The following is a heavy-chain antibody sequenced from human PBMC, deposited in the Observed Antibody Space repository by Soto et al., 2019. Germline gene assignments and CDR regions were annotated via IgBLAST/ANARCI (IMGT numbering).Heavy chain of an antibody. V-gene: IGHV1-3*01. J-gene: IGHJ5*02. Sequence: ASLKVSCKASGYTFTSFPMHWVRQAPGQRLEWMGWINAGNGNTKYSQKFQGRVTITRDTSASTAYMELSSLRSEDTAVYYCARGPGTSWGQGTLVTVSS. CDR1: GYTFTSFP. CDR2: INAGNGNT. CDR3: ARGPGTS. D-gene: IGHD1-1*01.